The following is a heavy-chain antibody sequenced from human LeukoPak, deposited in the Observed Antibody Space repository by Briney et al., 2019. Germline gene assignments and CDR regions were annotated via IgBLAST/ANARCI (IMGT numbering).Heavy chain of an antibody. V-gene: IGHV1-46*01. CDR2: INPSGGST. Sequence: GASVKVSCKASGYTFTSYYMHWVRQAPGQGLEWMGIINPSGGSTRYAQKFQGRVTMTRDTSTSTVYMELSSLRSEDTAVYYCARVVPVGDFDYWGQGTLVTVSS. CDR3: ARVVPVGDFDY. J-gene: IGHJ4*02. D-gene: IGHD2-2*01. CDR1: GYTFTSYY.